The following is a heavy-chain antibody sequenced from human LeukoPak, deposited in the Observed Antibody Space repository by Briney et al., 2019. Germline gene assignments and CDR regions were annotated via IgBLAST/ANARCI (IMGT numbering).Heavy chain of an antibody. Sequence: GGSLRLSCAASGFTLDDYGMSWVRHAPGKGLEWVSGLNWNGGSTVYADSVKGRFTISRDNAKNSLYLQMNSLRAEDTALYYCATFTWPEYQLPPGYMDVWGKGTTVTVSS. CDR2: LNWNGGST. V-gene: IGHV3-20*04. CDR1: GFTLDDYG. CDR3: ATFTWPEYQLPPGYMDV. D-gene: IGHD2-2*01. J-gene: IGHJ6*03.